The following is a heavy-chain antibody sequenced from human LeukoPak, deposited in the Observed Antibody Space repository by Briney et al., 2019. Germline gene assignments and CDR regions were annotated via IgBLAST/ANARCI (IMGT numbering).Heavy chain of an antibody. CDR1: GGSISSSSYY. Sequence: PSETLSLTCTVSGGSISSSSYYWGWIRQPPGKGLEWIGSIYYSGSTYYNPSLKSRVTISVDTSKNQFSLKLSSVTAADTAVYYCARSGGGTWIQLWLLNYWGQGTLVTVSS. D-gene: IGHD5-18*01. J-gene: IGHJ4*02. CDR2: IYYSGST. V-gene: IGHV4-39*07. CDR3: ARSGGGTWIQLWLLNY.